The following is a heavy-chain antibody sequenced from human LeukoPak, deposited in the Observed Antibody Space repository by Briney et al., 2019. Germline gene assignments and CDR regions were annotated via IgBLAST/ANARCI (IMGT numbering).Heavy chain of an antibody. D-gene: IGHD3-3*01. CDR1: GGSFSGYY. J-gene: IGHJ4*02. Sequence: SETLSLTCAVYGGSFSGYYWSWIRQPPGKGLEWIGEINHSGSTNYNPSLKSRVTISVDTSKNQFSLKLSSVTAADTAVYYCARAVPYDARGQGTLVTVSS. V-gene: IGHV4-34*01. CDR3: ARAVPYDA. CDR2: INHSGST.